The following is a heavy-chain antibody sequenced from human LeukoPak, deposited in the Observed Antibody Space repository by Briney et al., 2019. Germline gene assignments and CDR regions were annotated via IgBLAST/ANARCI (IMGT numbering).Heavy chain of an antibody. CDR2: ITGSSDST. V-gene: IGHV3-23*01. CDR3: AKGSSSARPYYFDY. J-gene: IGHJ4*02. Sequence: GGSLSLSCAASRFTFSNYVMSWVRQAPGKGLEWVSAITGSSDSTWYADSVKGRFTISRDNSKNTLYLQMNSLRAEDTAVYYCAKGSSSARPYYFDYWGQGTPVTVSS. D-gene: IGHD6-25*01. CDR1: RFTFSNYV.